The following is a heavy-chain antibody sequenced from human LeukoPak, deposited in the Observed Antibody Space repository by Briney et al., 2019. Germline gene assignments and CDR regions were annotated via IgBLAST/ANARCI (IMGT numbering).Heavy chain of an antibody. CDR3: AKDSRFLEWLFPSLDY. CDR2: ISGSGGST. D-gene: IGHD3-3*01. CDR1: GFTFSSYA. V-gene: IGHV3-23*01. J-gene: IGHJ4*02. Sequence: GGSLRLSCAASGFTFSSYAMSWVRQAPGKGLEWVSAISGSGGSTYYADSVKGRFTISRDNSKNTLYLQVNSLRAEDTAVYYCAKDSRFLEWLFPSLDYWGQGTLVTVSS.